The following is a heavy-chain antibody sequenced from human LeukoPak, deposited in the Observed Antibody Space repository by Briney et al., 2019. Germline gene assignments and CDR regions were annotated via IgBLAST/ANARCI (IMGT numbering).Heavy chain of an antibody. J-gene: IGHJ4*02. Sequence: SETLSLTCTVSGGSISSSSYYWGWIRQPPGKGLEWIGSIYYSGSTYYNPSLKSRVTISVDTSTNQFSLKLSSVTAVDTAVYYCARGVPYSSGHGDFDYWGQGTLVTVSS. D-gene: IGHD6-19*01. V-gene: IGHV4-39*01. CDR3: ARGVPYSSGHGDFDY. CDR2: IYYSGST. CDR1: GGSISSSSYY.